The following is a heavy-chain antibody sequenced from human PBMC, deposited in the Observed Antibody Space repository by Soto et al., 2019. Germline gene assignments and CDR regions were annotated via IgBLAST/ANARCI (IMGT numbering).Heavy chain of an antibody. CDR3: ARGPNYYDSSGYSDAFDI. D-gene: IGHD3-22*01. CDR2: MNPNSGNT. CDR1: GYTFTSYD. V-gene: IGHV1-8*01. J-gene: IGHJ3*02. Sequence: GSVKVSCKASGYTFTSYDINWVRQATGQGLEWMGWMNPNSGNTGYAQKFQGRVTMTRNTSISTAYMELSSLRSEDTAVYYCARGPNYYDSSGYSDAFDIWGQGTMVTVSS.